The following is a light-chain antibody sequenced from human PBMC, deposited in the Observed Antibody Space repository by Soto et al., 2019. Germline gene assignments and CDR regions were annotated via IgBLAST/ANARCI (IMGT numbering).Light chain of an antibody. CDR3: QQYYRAPWT. CDR2: WAS. CDR1: QSILFSSNNKNY. Sequence: DIVMTQSPESLAVSLGERATINCMSSQSILFSSNNKNYLAWYQQKPGQPPKLLIYWASTRETGVPDRFSGSGSGTGFTLTITPLQPEDVAVYYCQQYYRAPWTFGQGTKLEIK. V-gene: IGKV4-1*01. J-gene: IGKJ1*01.